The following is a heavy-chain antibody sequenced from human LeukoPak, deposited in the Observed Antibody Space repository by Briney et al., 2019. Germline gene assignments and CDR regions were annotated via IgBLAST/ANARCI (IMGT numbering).Heavy chain of an antibody. CDR1: GYTFTGYY. CDR3: ARAYAEYYYDSSSLGYFDY. Sequence: ASVTVSCKASGYTFTGYYMHWVRQAPGQGLEWMGWINPNSGGTNYAQKFQGRVTMTRDTSISTAYMELSRLRSDDTAVYYCARAYAEYYYDSSSLGYFDYWGQGTLVTVSS. CDR2: INPNSGGT. V-gene: IGHV1-2*02. J-gene: IGHJ4*02. D-gene: IGHD3-22*01.